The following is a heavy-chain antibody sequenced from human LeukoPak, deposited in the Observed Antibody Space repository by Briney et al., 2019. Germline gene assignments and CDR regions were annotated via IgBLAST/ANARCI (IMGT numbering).Heavy chain of an antibody. Sequence: PGGCLRLSCAASGFTFSSYWMHWVRRAPGKGLVWVSRINSDGSSTSYADSVKGRFTISRDNAKNTLYLQMNNLRAEDTAVYYCSSGNSHAFDIWGQGTMVTVSS. CDR3: SSGNSHAFDI. J-gene: IGHJ3*02. V-gene: IGHV3-74*01. CDR1: GFTFSSYW. D-gene: IGHD4-23*01. CDR2: INSDGSST.